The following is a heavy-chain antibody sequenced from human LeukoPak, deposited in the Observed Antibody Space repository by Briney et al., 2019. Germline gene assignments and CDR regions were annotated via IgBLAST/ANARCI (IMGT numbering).Heavy chain of an antibody. CDR3: ARGGYCTSTSCYEGLDV. J-gene: IGHJ6*02. D-gene: IGHD2-2*01. Sequence: SETLSLTCIVSGGSISSYHWSWIRQPLGKGLEWIGYIYYSGSTNYNPSLKSRVTISVDTSKNQFSLNLSSVTAADTAVYFCARGGYCTSTSCYEGLDVWGQGTTVTVSS. CDR2: IYYSGST. V-gene: IGHV4-59*01. CDR1: GGSISSYH.